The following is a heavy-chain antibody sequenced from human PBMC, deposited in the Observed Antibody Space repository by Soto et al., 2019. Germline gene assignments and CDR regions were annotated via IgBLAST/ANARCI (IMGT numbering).Heavy chain of an antibody. D-gene: IGHD4-17*01. CDR1: GGSISSYY. CDR2: IYYSGST. CDR3: AIHQYGDYGLDFDY. J-gene: IGHJ4*02. V-gene: IGHV4-59*08. Sequence: SETRSLTCTVSGGSISSYYWSWIRQPPGKGLEWIGYIYYSGSTNYNPSLKSRVTISVDTSKNQFSLKLSSVTAADTAVYYCAIHQYGDYGLDFDYSGQGTLVTVSS.